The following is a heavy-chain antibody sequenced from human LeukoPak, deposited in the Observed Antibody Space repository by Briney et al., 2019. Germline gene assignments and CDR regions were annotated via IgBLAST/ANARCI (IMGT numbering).Heavy chain of an antibody. D-gene: IGHD5-24*01. Sequence: SETLSLTCTVSGGSISSSSYYWGWIRQPPGKGLEWIGSIYYSGSTYYNPSLKSRVTISVDTSKNQFSLKLSSVTAADTAVYYCARRDGYSEFDYWGQGTLVTVSS. J-gene: IGHJ4*02. CDR2: IYYSGST. CDR3: ARRDGYSEFDY. CDR1: GGSISSSSYY. V-gene: IGHV4-39*01.